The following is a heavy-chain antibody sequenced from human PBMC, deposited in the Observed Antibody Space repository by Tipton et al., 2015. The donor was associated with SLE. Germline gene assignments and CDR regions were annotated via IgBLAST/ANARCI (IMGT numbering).Heavy chain of an antibody. CDR2: IYTSGST. V-gene: IGHV4-61*02. D-gene: IGHD3-22*01. CDR3: ARTANYYDTTAHYFDY. Sequence: TLSLTCTVSGDSISSGRNYWSWFRQPAGKALEWIGRIYTSGSTNYNPSLKSRVTISVDTSKNHFSLKLSSVTAADTAIYYCARTANYYDTTAHYFDYWGQGTLVTVSS. CDR1: GDSISSGRNY. J-gene: IGHJ4*02.